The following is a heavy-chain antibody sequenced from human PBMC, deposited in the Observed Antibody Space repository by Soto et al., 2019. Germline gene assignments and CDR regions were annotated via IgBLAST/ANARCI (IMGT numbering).Heavy chain of an antibody. CDR2: ISSSSSTI. J-gene: IGHJ4*02. CDR1: GFTLSSYS. Sequence: GGSLRLSCSASGFTLSSYSMNWVRQAPGKGLEWVSYISSSSSTIYYADSVKGRFTISRDNAKNSLYLQMNSLRAEDTAVYYCARNDFWSGYYEGGVDYWGQGTLVTVSS. CDR3: ARNDFWSGYYEGGVDY. V-gene: IGHV3-48*01. D-gene: IGHD3-3*01.